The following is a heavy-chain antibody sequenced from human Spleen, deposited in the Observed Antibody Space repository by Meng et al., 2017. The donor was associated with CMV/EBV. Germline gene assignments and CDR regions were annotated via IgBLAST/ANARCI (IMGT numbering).Heavy chain of an antibody. V-gene: IGHV3-30*02. CDR2: IRYDGSNK. D-gene: IGHD3-3*01. CDR3: GLNFWSGSRTVDY. CDR1: GFTFSSYG. J-gene: IGHJ4*02. Sequence: GESLKISCAASGFTFSSYGMHWVRQAPGKGLEWVAFIRYDGSNKYYADSVKGRFTISRDNSKNTLYLQMNSLRAEDTAVYYCGLNFWSGSRTVDYWGQGTLVTVSS.